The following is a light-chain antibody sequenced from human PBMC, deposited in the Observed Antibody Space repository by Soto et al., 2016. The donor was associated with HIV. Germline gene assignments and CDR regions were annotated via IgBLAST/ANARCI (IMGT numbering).Light chain of an antibody. J-gene: IGLJ2*01. Sequence: SYELTQPPSVSVSPGQTARITCSGDALPNQYAYWYQQKPGQAPVLVIYKDSERPSGIPERFSGSNSGTTVTLTISGVQAEDEADHYCQSADSSGTYVVFGGGTKLTV. CDR2: KDS. CDR3: QSADSSGTYVV. CDR1: ALPNQY. V-gene: IGLV3-25*03.